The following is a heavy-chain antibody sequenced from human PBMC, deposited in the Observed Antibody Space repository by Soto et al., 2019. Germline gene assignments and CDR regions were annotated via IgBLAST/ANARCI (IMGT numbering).Heavy chain of an antibody. CDR1: GDSVSSNSAA. D-gene: IGHD6-13*01. CDR3: ARVYYSSSSNWFDP. Sequence: SQTLSLTCAISGDSVSSNSAAWNWIRQSPSRGLEWLGRTYYRSKWYNDYAVSVKSRITINPDTSKNQFPLQLNSVTPEDTAVYYCARVYYSSSSNWFDPWGQGTLVTVSS. CDR2: TYYRSKWYN. J-gene: IGHJ5*02. V-gene: IGHV6-1*01.